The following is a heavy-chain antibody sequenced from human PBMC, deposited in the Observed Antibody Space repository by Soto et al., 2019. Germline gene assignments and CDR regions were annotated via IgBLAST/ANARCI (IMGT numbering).Heavy chain of an antibody. V-gene: IGHV1-69*13. D-gene: IGHD6-13*01. CDR1: GGTFSSYA. CDR2: IIPIFGTA. J-gene: IGHJ5*02. Sequence: SVKVSCKXSGGTFSSYAISWVRRAPGQGLEWMGGIIPIFGTANYAQKFQGRVTITADESTSTAYMELSSLRSEDTAVYYCARTNGYSSSYTFDPWGQGTLVTVSS. CDR3: ARTNGYSSSYTFDP.